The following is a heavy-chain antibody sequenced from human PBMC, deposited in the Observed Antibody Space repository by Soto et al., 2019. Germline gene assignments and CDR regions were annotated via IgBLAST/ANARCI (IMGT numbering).Heavy chain of an antibody. J-gene: IGHJ5*01. CDR3: AKVLDSSGVWPYS. CDR1: GFTSSHYA. Sequence: GGSLRLSCAAPGFTSSHYAMSWVRQPPGKGLEWVSGISDSGDTTYYEDSVKGRFAVSRDKSKKTLYQQRNGLRAADTAIYYCAKVLDSSGVWPYSWGHGTLVTVSS. V-gene: IGHV3-23*01. D-gene: IGHD3-22*01. CDR2: ISDSGDTT.